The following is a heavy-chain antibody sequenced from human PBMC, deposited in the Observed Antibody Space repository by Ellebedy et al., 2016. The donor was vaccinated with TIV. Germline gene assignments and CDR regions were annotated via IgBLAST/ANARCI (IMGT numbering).Heavy chain of an antibody. CDR2: INHSGST. CDR1: GGSFDVFY. V-gene: IGHV4-34*01. Sequence: SETLSLTCAVYGGSFDVFYWSWIRQPPGKGLEWIGEINHSGSTNYNPSLKSRVAISVDTSKNQFSLKLSSVTAADTAVYYCARTVGYFDYWGQGTLVTVSS. CDR3: ARTVGYFDY. D-gene: IGHD4-23*01. J-gene: IGHJ4*02.